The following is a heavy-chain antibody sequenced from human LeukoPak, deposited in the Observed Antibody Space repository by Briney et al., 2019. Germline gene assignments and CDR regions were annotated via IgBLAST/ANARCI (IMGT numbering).Heavy chain of an antibody. CDR2: ISSSSSYI. D-gene: IGHD3-10*02. J-gene: IGHJ6*04. CDR3: AELGITMIGGV. CDR1: GFSFSTYS. Sequence: GGSLRLSCAASGFSFSTYSMNWVRQAPGKGLEWVSSISSSSSYIYYADSVKGRFTISRDNAKNSLYLQMNSLRAEDTAVYYCAELGITMIGGVWGKGTTVTISS. V-gene: IGHV3-21*01.